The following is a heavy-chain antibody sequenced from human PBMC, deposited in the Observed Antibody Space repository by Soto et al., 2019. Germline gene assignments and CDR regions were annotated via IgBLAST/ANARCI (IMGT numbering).Heavy chain of an antibody. J-gene: IGHJ4*02. V-gene: IGHV1-69*12. CDR3: ARGPLSSWYPYYFDY. D-gene: IGHD6-13*01. Sequence: QVQLVQSGAEVKKPGSSVKVSCNASGGTFSSYAISWVRQAPGQGLEWMGGIIPIFGTANYAQKFQGRVTIXXDXSXXTAYMELSSLRSEDTAVYYCARGPLSSWYPYYFDYWGQGTLVTVSS. CDR1: GGTFSSYA. CDR2: IIPIFGTA.